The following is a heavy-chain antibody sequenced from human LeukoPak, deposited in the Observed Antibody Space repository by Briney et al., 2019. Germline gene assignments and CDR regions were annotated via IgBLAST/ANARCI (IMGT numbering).Heavy chain of an antibody. D-gene: IGHD6-19*01. CDR1: GGSFSGYY. Sequence: PSETLSLTCAVYGGSFSGYYWSWIRQPPGKGLEWIGEINHSGSTNYNPSLKSRVTISVDTSKNQFSLKLSSVTAADTAVYYCARGDLEYSSGWYFDYWGQGTLVTVSS. CDR3: ARGDLEYSSGWYFDY. J-gene: IGHJ4*02. CDR2: INHSGST. V-gene: IGHV4-34*01.